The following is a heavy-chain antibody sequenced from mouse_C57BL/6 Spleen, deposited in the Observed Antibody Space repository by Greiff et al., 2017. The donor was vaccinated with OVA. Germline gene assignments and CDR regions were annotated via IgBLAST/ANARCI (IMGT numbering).Heavy chain of an antibody. J-gene: IGHJ4*01. CDR2: LYPGDGDT. Sequence: VKVVESGPELVKPGASVKISCKASGYAFSSSWMNWVKQRPGKGLEWIGRLYPGDGDTNYNGKFKGKATLTADKSSSTAYMQLSSLTSEDSAVYVCAKEGGLRRGYYYAMDYWGQGTSVTVSS. CDR1: GYAFSSSW. V-gene: IGHV1-82*01. D-gene: IGHD2-12*01. CDR3: AKEGGLRRGYYYAMDY.